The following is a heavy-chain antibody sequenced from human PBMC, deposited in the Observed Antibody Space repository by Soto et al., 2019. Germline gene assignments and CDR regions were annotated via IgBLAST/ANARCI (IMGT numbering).Heavy chain of an antibody. D-gene: IGHD2-2*01. Sequence: PSETLSLTCTVSGGSITSTGDYWGWIRQSPGKGLEWIGNIYYTGTTEYNPSLQSRVTIFVDTSKNQFSLQMNSVTAPDTAVYFCARRSSSWFYFYYWGQGKLVTVSS. CDR2: IYYTGTT. CDR1: GGSITSTGDY. J-gene: IGHJ4*02. V-gene: IGHV4-39*01. CDR3: ARRSSSWFYFYY.